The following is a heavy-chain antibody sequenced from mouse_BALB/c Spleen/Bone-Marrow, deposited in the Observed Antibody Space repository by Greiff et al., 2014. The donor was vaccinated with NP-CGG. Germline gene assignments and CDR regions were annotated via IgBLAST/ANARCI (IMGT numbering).Heavy chain of an antibody. J-gene: IGHJ3*01. CDR3: ARVSSTMITTVFAY. CDR2: IWAGGST. D-gene: IGHD2-4*01. V-gene: IGHV2-9*02. CDR1: GFSLTSYG. Sequence: VKLVESGPGLVAPSQSLSITCTVSGFSLTSYGVHWVRQPPGEGLEWLGVIWAGGSTNYNSALMSRLSISKDNSKSQVFLKMNSLQTDDTAMYYCARVSSTMITTVFAYWGQGTLVTVSA.